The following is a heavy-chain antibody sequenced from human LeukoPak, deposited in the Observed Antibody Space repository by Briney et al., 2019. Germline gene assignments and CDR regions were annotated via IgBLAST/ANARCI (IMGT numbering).Heavy chain of an antibody. CDR2: MNPNSGNT. Sequence: ASVKVSCKASGYTFTSYDINWVRQAAGQGLEWMGWMNPNSGNTGYAQKFQGRVTITRDTSASTAYMELSSLRSEDTAVYYCARGGVFYGSGSYYKFLDYWGQGTLVTVSS. CDR1: GYTFTSYD. V-gene: IGHV1-8*03. J-gene: IGHJ4*02. CDR3: ARGGVFYGSGSYYKFLDY. D-gene: IGHD3-10*01.